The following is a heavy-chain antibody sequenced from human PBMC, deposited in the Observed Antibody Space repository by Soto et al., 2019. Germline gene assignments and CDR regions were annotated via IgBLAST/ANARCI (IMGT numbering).Heavy chain of an antibody. D-gene: IGHD2-15*01. V-gene: IGHV4-38-2*01. CDR1: GYSFNSVHF. J-gene: IGHJ6*02. Sequence: SETLSLTCVVSGYSFNSVHFWGWIRQPPGKGLQWIGSLSQNGGTYRNPSLRSRVTLPVDTTKNQFSLKLTSVTAADAAVYYCAAATRPGARFYGMDVWGQGSPVTVSS. CDR3: AAATRPGARFYGMDV. CDR2: LSQNGGT.